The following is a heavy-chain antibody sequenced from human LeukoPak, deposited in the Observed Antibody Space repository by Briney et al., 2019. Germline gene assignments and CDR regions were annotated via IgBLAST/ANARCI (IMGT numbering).Heavy chain of an antibody. CDR3: APDLRGSAWSLDD. Sequence: PGGSLRLSCAVSGFXVSSNYISWVRQAPGKGLEWVSVIYSGGTTYYADSVKGRFTISRDNSKNTLYLQMNSLRAEDTDVYYCAPDLRGSAWSLDDWGQGTLVTVSS. CDR2: IYSGGTT. D-gene: IGHD6-13*01. V-gene: IGHV3-53*01. CDR1: GFXVSSNY. J-gene: IGHJ4*02.